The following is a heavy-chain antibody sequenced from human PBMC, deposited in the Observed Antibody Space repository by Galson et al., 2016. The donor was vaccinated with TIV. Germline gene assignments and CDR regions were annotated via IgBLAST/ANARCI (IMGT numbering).Heavy chain of an antibody. CDR2: INGNGVAT. D-gene: IGHD2-21*01. Sequence: SLRLSCAASGFNFGYYGLSWVRQVPGKGLEWVANINGNGVATAYGGSVKGRFTISRDNAKKSLFLQMSSLRVEDAALYYCAREFFCGGTGYSFDQWGQGTLVSVSS. CDR1: GFNFGYYG. V-gene: IGHV3-20*04. CDR3: AREFFCGGTGYSFDQ. J-gene: IGHJ4*02.